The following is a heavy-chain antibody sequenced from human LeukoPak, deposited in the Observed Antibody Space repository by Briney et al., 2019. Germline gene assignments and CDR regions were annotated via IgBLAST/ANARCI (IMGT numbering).Heavy chain of an antibody. Sequence: SETLSLTCTVSGGSISSFYWSWIRQPPGKGLEWIGHIYYSGSTNYNPSLKSRVTISVDTSKNQFSLKLSSVTAADTAVYYCARLGYTYGYYFDYWGQGTLVTVSS. CDR2: IYYSGST. J-gene: IGHJ4*02. D-gene: IGHD5-18*01. V-gene: IGHV4-59*01. CDR1: GGSISSFY. CDR3: ARLGYTYGYYFDY.